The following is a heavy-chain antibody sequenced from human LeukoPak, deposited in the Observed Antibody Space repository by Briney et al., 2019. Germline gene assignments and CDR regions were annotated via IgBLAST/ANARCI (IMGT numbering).Heavy chain of an antibody. CDR2: IIPIFGTA. Sequence: ASVKVSCKASGGTFSSYAISWVRQAPGQGLEWMGGIIPIFGTANYAQKFQVRVTITADESTSTAYMELSSLRSEDTAVYYCARDGEAMWSFLPGGGNDIWGQGTMVTVSS. J-gene: IGHJ3*02. D-gene: IGHD3-16*01. CDR3: ARDGEAMWSFLPGGGNDI. V-gene: IGHV1-69*13. CDR1: GGTFSSYA.